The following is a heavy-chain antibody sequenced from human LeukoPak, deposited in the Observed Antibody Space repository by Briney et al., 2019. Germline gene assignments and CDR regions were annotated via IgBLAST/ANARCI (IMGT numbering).Heavy chain of an antibody. CDR2: ISAYNGNT. D-gene: IGHD5-18*01. CDR3: AKSGYSYGYLSVY. J-gene: IGHJ4*02. V-gene: IGHV1-18*01. Sequence: ASVKVSCKASGGTFSSYGISWVRQAPGQGLEWMGWISAYNGNTNYAQKLQGRVTMTTDTSTSTAFMELRSLRSDDTAVYYCAKSGYSYGYLSVYWGQGALVTVSS. CDR1: GGTFSSYG.